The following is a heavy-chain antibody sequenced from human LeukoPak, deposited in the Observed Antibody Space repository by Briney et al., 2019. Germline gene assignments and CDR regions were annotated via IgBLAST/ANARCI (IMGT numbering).Heavy chain of an antibody. CDR3: ARASNGGAFDV. V-gene: IGHV3-23*01. CDR2: ISGSGGST. J-gene: IGHJ3*01. D-gene: IGHD2-8*01. Sequence: GGSLRLSCAASGFTFSSYAMSWVRQAPGKGLEWVSAISGSGGSTYYADSVKGRFTFSRDNAKNTLYLQMNSLRAEDTALYYCARASNGGAFDVWGQGTMVTVSS. CDR1: GFTFSSYA.